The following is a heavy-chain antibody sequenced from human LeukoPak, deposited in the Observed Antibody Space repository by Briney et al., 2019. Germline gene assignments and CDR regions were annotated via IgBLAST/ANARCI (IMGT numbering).Heavy chain of an antibody. V-gene: IGHV3-23*01. Sequence: GGSLRLSCAASGFTFSSYAMSWVRQAPGKGLEWVSALSPSGYSTYYADSVKGRFDISRDNSKNTLYLQMNSLRVEDTAVYYCAKRAGVSGYDSYWGQGTLVTVSS. D-gene: IGHD5-12*01. CDR1: GFTFSSYA. CDR3: AKRAGVSGYDSY. J-gene: IGHJ4*02. CDR2: LSPSGYST.